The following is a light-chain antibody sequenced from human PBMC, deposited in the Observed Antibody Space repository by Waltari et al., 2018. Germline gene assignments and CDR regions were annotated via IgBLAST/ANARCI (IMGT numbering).Light chain of an antibody. CDR3: QQSYDIPYT. Sequence: DIQVTQSPSSLSASVGDRVTITCRTSQSVTYYLNWYQAKPGKAPKLVIYGVSRLLSGVPSRFSGSGSGTDFSLTISSLQPEDFAMYYCQQSYDIPYTFGQGTELEIK. J-gene: IGKJ2*01. V-gene: IGKV1-39*01. CDR1: QSVTYY. CDR2: GVS.